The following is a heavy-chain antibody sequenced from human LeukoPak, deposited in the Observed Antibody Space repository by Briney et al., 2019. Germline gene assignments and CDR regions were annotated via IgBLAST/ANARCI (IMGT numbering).Heavy chain of an antibody. D-gene: IGHD3-22*01. Sequence: SETLSLTCAVYGGSFSGYYWSWIRQPPGKGLEWIGEINHSGSTNYNPSLKSRVTISVDTSKNQFSLKLSSVTAADTAVYYCSTSGGSSGYSESLDYWGQGTLVTVSP. J-gene: IGHJ4*02. CDR2: INHSGST. CDR1: GGSFSGYY. V-gene: IGHV4-34*01. CDR3: STSGGSSGYSESLDY.